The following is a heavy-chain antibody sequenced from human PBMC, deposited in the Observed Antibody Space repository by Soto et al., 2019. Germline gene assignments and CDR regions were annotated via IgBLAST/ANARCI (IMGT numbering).Heavy chain of an antibody. D-gene: IGHD3-16*01. CDR3: ARDGNGQRGSPH. J-gene: IGHJ4*02. V-gene: IGHV3-53*02. CDR1: GFTVSNNF. CDR2: IYSGGSI. Sequence: VQLVESGGGLIQAGESLRLSCAVSGFTVSNNFMMWVRQAPGKGLEWVSLIYSGGSISYADSVKGRFTISRDGSMNMLYLQMNSLTAEDTAVYYCARDGNGQRGSPHWGQGTLVTVSS.